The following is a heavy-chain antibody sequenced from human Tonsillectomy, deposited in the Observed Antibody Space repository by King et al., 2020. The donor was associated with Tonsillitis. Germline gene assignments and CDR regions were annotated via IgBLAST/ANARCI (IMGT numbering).Heavy chain of an antibody. V-gene: IGHV4-31*03. CDR2: ITYRGST. CDR1: GGAISSAGYY. CDR3: ASTAPPSYYNHMDV. Sequence: VQLQESGPGLVKPSQTLSLTCTVSGGAISSAGYYWSWIRQHQGKGLEWIGYITYRGSTSYNSSLKSRVTISLGTSKNQFSLKLSSVTAADTAVYYCASTAPPSYYNHMDVWGNGTTVTVSS. D-gene: IGHD6-25*01. J-gene: IGHJ6*03.